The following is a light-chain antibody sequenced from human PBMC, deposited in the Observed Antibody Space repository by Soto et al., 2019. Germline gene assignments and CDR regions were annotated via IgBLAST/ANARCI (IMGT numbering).Light chain of an antibody. Sequence: VTTQSPATLSVSPGERATLSCMASQNVAGDLAWYQQKPGQAPRLLIYRTSTRATGIPARFSGSGSGTEFTLTISSLQSEDFAVYYCQEYNGRSSFGQGTKVEMK. CDR1: QNVAGD. CDR2: RTS. J-gene: IGKJ1*01. V-gene: IGKV3-15*01. CDR3: QEYNGRSS.